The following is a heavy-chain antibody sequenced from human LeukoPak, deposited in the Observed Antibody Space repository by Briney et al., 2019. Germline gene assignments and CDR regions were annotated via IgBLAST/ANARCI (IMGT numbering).Heavy chain of an antibody. D-gene: IGHD5-18*01. V-gene: IGHV4-59*01. CDR2: IYYSGST. J-gene: IGHJ6*03. CDR3: ARARGYSYGLYYYYYYMDV. Sequence: SETLSLTCTVSGGSISSYYWSWIRQPPGKGLEWIGYIYYSGSTNYNPSLKSRVTISVDTSKNQFSLKLSSVTAADTAVYYCARARGYSYGLYYYYYYMDVWGKGTMVTVSS. CDR1: GGSISSYY.